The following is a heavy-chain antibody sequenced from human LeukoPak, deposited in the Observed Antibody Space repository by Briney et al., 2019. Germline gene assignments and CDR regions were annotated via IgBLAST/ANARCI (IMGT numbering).Heavy chain of an antibody. CDR2: IYSSGST. V-gene: IGHV4-30-4*01. J-gene: IGHJ5*02. CDR3: ARDGTTMVRGMNWFDP. CDR1: GGSISSGDYY. D-gene: IGHD3-10*01. Sequence: PSQTLSLTCTVSGGSISSGDYYWSWIRQPPGKGLEWIGYIYSSGSTYYNPSLKSRLTISVDTSKNQFSLKLSSVTAADTAVYYSARDGTTMVRGMNWFDPWGQGTLVTVSS.